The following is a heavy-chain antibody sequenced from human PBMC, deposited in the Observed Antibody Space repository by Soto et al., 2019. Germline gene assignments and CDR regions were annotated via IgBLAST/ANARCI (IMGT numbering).Heavy chain of an antibody. CDR3: ASAPXXSCXNRVCSXGMDV. D-gene: IGHD2-8*01. J-gene: IGHJ6*02. CDR1: GFTFSDNY. Sequence: LRLSCAGSGFTFSDNYMAWIRQAPGKGLEWVSYINSNSLYTHYADSVKGRFTISRDNAKNSLYLXXXXXXXXXXXXXXCASAPXXSCXNRVCSXGMDVXXQXTXXXXSS. CDR2: INSNSLYT. V-gene: IGHV3-11*03.